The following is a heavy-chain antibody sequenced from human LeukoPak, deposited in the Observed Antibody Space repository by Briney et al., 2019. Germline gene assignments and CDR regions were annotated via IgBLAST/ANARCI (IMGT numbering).Heavy chain of an antibody. CDR3: ARDVEMATITGGPSEY. Sequence: ASVKVSCKASGYTFTGYYMHWVRQAPRHGLEWMGIINPSGGSTSYAQKFQGRVTMTRDTSTSTVYMELSSLRSGDTAVYYCARDVEMATITGGPSEYWGQGTLVTVSS. V-gene: IGHV1-46*01. CDR1: GYTFTGYY. CDR2: INPSGGST. J-gene: IGHJ4*02. D-gene: IGHD5-24*01.